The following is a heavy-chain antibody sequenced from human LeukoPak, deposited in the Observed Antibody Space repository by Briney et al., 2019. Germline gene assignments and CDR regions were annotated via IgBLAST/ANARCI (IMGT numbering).Heavy chain of an antibody. CDR3: ARGYSGYRNDY. CDR2: IIPIFGTA. D-gene: IGHD5-12*01. Sequence: SVKVSCKASGGTFSSYAINWVRQAPGQGLEWMGGIIPIFGTANYAQKFQGRVTITADESTSTAYMELSSLRSEDTAVCCCARGYSGYRNDYWGQGTLVTVSS. V-gene: IGHV1-69*01. J-gene: IGHJ4*02. CDR1: GGTFSSYA.